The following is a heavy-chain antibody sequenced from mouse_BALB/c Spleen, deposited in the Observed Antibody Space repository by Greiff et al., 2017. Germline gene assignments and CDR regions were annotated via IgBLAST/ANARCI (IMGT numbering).Heavy chain of an antibody. CDR1: GYSFTGYY. CDR3: AREDGTAWFAY. V-gene: IGHV1-31*01. D-gene: IGHD4-1*01. J-gene: IGHJ3*01. CDR2: INPYNGAT. Sequence: EVQLQQSGPELVKPGASVKISCKASGYSFTGYYMHWVKQSHVKSLEWIGRINPYNGATSYNQNFKDKASLTVDKSSSTAYMELHSLTSEDSAVYYCAREDGTAWFAYWGQGTLVTVSA.